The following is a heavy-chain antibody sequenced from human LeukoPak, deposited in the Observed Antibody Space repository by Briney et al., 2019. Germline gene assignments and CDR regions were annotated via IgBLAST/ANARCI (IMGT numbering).Heavy chain of an antibody. D-gene: IGHD3-3*01. J-gene: IGHJ5*02. CDR2: IFYSGTT. CDR1: GDSINSGDYY. Sequence: PSETLSLTCTVSGDSINSGDYYWSWIRQPPGKGLEWIGNIFYSGTTYYNASLRSRVTMSVATSKSQFSLNLKSVTAADTATYFCARAFYYDFWSGPRWYWFDPWGRGALVTVSS. V-gene: IGHV4-30-4*01. CDR3: ARAFYYDFWSGPRWYWFDP.